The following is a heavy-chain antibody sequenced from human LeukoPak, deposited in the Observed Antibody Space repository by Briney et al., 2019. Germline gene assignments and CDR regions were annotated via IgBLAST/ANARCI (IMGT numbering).Heavy chain of an antibody. Sequence: GGSLRLSCAASGFTFSSYAMSWVRQAPGKGLEWVSAISGSGGTTYNADSVKGRFTISRDNSKNTLYLQMNNLRAEDTAVYYCAKGDLGFGRFYFDYWGHGNLVTVSP. J-gene: IGHJ4*01. V-gene: IGHV3-23*01. CDR3: AKGDLGFGRFYFDY. CDR2: ISGSGGTT. D-gene: IGHD3-16*01. CDR1: GFTFSSYA.